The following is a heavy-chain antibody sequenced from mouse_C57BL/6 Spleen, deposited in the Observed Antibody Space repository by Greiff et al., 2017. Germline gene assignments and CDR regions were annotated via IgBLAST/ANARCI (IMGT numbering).Heavy chain of an antibody. Sequence: EVMLVESGGGLVKPGGSLKLSCAASGFTFSDYGMHWVRQAPEKGLEWVAYISSGSSTIYYADTVKGRFTISRDNAKNTLFLQMTSLRSEDTAMYYCASQTGTWFAYWGQGTLVTVSA. CDR3: ASQTGTWFAY. J-gene: IGHJ3*01. V-gene: IGHV5-17*01. D-gene: IGHD4-1*01. CDR1: GFTFSDYG. CDR2: ISSGSSTI.